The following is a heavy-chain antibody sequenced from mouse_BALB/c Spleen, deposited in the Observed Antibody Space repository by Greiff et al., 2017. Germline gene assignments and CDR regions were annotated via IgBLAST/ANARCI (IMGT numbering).Heavy chain of an antibody. CDR2: IWAGGST. CDR1: GFSLTSYG. CDR3: ARDHDSDAMDY. V-gene: IGHV2-9*02. Sequence: VKLVESGPGLVAPSQSLSITCTVSGFSLTSYGVHWVRQPPGKGLEWLGVIWAGGSTNYNSALMSRLSISKDNSKSQVFLKMNSLQTDDTAMYYCARDHDSDAMDYWGQGTSVTVSS. D-gene: IGHD2-4*01. J-gene: IGHJ4*01.